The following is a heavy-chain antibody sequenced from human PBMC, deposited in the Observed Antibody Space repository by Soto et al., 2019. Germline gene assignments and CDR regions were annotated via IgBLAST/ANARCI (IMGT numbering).Heavy chain of an antibody. Sequence: SETLSLTCAVYGGSFSGYYWSWIRQPPGKGLEWIGEINHSGSTNYNPSLKSRVTISVDTSKNQFSLKLSSVTAADTAVYYCARGVFGVVIYYYYYGMDVWGQGTTVTVSS. J-gene: IGHJ6*02. CDR3: ARGVFGVVIYYYYYGMDV. V-gene: IGHV4-34*01. CDR1: GGSFSGYY. CDR2: INHSGST. D-gene: IGHD3-3*01.